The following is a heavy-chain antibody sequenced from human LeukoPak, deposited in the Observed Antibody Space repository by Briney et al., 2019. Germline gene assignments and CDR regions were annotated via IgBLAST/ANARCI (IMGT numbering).Heavy chain of an antibody. CDR1: GFTFSSYA. Sequence: GRSLRLSCAASGFTFSSYAMHWVRQAPGKGLEWVAVISYDGSNKYYADSVKGRFTISRDNSKNTLYLQMNSLRAEDTAVYYCARDLSRYSYGLSFDYWGQGTLVTVSS. V-gene: IGHV3-30-3*01. CDR2: ISYDGSNK. J-gene: IGHJ4*02. CDR3: ARDLSRYSYGLSFDY. D-gene: IGHD5-18*01.